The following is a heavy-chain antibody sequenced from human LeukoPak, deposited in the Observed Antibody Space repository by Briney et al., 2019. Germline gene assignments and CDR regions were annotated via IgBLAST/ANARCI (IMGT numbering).Heavy chain of an antibody. V-gene: IGHV3-48*03. D-gene: IGHD3-16*02. CDR2: ISSSGSTI. Sequence: GGSLRLSCAASGFTLSGFGMNWVRQAPGKGLEWVSYISSSGSTIYYADFVKGRFTISRDNAKNSLYLQMNSLRAEDTAVYYCARYVWGSYRYKSYDYYMDVWGKGTTVTISS. CDR1: GFTLSGFG. J-gene: IGHJ6*03. CDR3: ARYVWGSYRYKSYDYYMDV.